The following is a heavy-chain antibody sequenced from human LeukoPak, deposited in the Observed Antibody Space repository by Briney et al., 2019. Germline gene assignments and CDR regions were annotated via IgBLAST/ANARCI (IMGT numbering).Heavy chain of an antibody. CDR3: ARDYGGNSGWFDP. D-gene: IGHD4-23*01. J-gene: IGHJ5*02. Sequence: ASVKVSCRASGYTLASYDINWVRQATGQGLEWMEWMNPNSGTTGYAQKFQDRITLTRDTSISTAYMELSSLTSDDTAVYYCARDYGGNSGWFDPWGQGTLVTVSS. CDR1: GYTLASYD. V-gene: IGHV1-8*01. CDR2: MNPNSGTT.